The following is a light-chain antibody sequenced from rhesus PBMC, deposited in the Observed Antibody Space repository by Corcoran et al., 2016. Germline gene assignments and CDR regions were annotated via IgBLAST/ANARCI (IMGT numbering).Light chain of an antibody. CDR2: RAS. V-gene: IGKV1-69*01. J-gene: IGKJ4*01. CDR3: QQHDNPPLT. CDR1: QDIGNW. Sequence: DIQMTQSPSSLSASAGDRVTITCRASQDIGNWLAWYQQKPGQDPTLLIHRASNLETGVPSRFNGSGSGTDFSLTIRSLQPEDIATYYCQQHDNPPLTFGGGTKVEIK.